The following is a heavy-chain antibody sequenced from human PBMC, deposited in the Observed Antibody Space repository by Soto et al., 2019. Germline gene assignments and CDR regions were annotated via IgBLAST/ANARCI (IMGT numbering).Heavy chain of an antibody. Sequence: QVTLKESGPVLVKPTETLTLTCTVSGFSLSNARMGVSWIRQPPGKALEWLAHIFSNDEKSYSTSLKSRLTISKDTSKSQVVLTMTNMDPVDTATYYCARYTEYSSSWSPYYYYYYGMDVWGQGTTVTVSS. J-gene: IGHJ6*02. CDR2: IFSNDEK. D-gene: IGHD6-13*01. CDR3: ARYTEYSSSWSPYYYYYYGMDV. V-gene: IGHV2-26*01. CDR1: GFSLSNARMG.